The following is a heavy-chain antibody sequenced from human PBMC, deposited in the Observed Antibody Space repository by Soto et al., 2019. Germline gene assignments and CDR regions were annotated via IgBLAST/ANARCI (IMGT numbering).Heavy chain of an antibody. D-gene: IGHD3-9*01. CDR3: AVTVTGSRSPLAH. V-gene: IGHV1-69*06. CDR1: GGTFSSNA. Sequence: QVQLVQSGAEVKKPGSSVKVSCKASGGTFSSNALSWVRQAPGQGLEWMGGIIPIYASPNYAQNCQGRVTVTADKATSTAYLELSRLKFADSAIYYCAVTVTGSRSPLAHWGRGTLVIVSS. CDR2: IIPIYASP. J-gene: IGHJ4*02.